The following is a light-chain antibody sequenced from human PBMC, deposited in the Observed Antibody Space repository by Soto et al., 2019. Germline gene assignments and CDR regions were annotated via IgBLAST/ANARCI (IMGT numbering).Light chain of an antibody. CDR1: QGISNY. CDR2: AAS. J-gene: IGKJ1*01. CDR3: QQYVHWPPGA. Sequence: DIQMTQSPSSLSASVGDRVTITCRASQGISNYLAWYQQKPGKVPKLLIYAASTLQSGVPSRFSGSGSGTEFTLTISSLQSEDSAVYYCQQYVHWPPGAFGQGTKVDIK. V-gene: IGKV1-27*01.